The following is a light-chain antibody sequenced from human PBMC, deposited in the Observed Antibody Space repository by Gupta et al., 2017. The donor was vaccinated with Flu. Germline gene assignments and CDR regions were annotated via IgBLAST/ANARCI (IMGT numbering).Light chain of an antibody. CDR2: WAS. V-gene: IGKV4-1*01. CDR3: QQYDSTPYS. J-gene: IGKJ2*03. CDR1: QTVLYSSNNKNY. Sequence: DIVMTQSPHSLAVSLGERATINCKSSQTVLYSSNNKNYLAWYQQKPGQPPKLLIYWASTRESGVPDRFSGSGSGTDFTLTISSLQAEDVAVYYCQQYDSTPYSFGQGTKVEIK.